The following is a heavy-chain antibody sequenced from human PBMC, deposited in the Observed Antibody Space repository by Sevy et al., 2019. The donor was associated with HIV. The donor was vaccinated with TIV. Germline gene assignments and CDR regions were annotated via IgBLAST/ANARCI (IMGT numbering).Heavy chain of an antibody. Sequence: ASVKVSCKASGYTFTSYGISWVRQAPGQGLEWMGWISAYNGNTNYAQKLQGRVTMTTDTSTSTAYMELRSLRSDDTAVYYCVRDQRWGIAAAGRELGYWGQGTLVTVSS. CDR2: ISAYNGNT. J-gene: IGHJ4*02. V-gene: IGHV1-18*01. CDR3: VRDQRWGIAAAGRELGY. D-gene: IGHD6-13*01. CDR1: GYTFTSYG.